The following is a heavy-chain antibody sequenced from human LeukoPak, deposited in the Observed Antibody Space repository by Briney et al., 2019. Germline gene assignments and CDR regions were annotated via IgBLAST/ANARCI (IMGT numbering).Heavy chain of an antibody. J-gene: IGHJ4*02. CDR1: GXXVTNAW. V-gene: IGHV3-15*04. CDR3: TTGIRGD. Sequence: GGSLRXXCAXSGXXVTNAWMNWVRQAPGKGLEWVGRIASKTDGGTTDYAAPVKGRFTISRDDSKNTLFLQMNSLKTEDTAVYYCTTGIRGDCGQGTLVTVSS. CDR2: IASKTDGGTT.